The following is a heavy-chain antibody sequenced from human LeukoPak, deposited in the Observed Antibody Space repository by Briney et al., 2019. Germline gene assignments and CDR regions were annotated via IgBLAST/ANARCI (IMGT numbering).Heavy chain of an antibody. J-gene: IGHJ6*02. D-gene: IGHD6-6*01. CDR3: ARISAGRYGMDV. Sequence: SETLSLTCTVSGGSVTSGGYYWSWIRQHPEKGLEWIGYVYYTGSTYYNPSLKSRVTISSDTSKNQFSLKVSSVTAADTAVYCCARISAGRYGMDVWGQGTTVTVSS. CDR2: VYYTGST. CDR1: GGSVTSGGYY. V-gene: IGHV4-31*03.